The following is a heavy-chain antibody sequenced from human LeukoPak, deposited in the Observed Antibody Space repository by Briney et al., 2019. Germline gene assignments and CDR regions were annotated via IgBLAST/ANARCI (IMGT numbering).Heavy chain of an antibody. D-gene: IGHD2-2*01. J-gene: IGHJ4*02. CDR3: ARESTSSFTPYFDY. V-gene: IGHV3-21*06. CDR2: ISGAGSSK. CDR1: GFMFSYFT. Sequence: GGSLRLSCTASGFMFSYFTMNGVRQAPGEGLEWVSSISGAGSSKYYADSVKGRFTISKDNTKNSLHLQMNSLRAEDTAVYYCARESTSSFTPYFDYWGQGTLVTVSS.